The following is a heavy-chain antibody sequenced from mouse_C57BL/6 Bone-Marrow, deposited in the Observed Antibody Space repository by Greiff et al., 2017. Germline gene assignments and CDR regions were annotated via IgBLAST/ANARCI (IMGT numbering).Heavy chain of an antibody. CDR2: IDPENGDT. V-gene: IGHV14-4*01. Sequence: EVMLVESGAELVRPGASVKLSCTASGFNIKDDYMHWVKQRPEQGLEWIGWIDPENGDTESASKFQGKATITADTSSNTAYLQRSSLTSEDTAGYYCTRDYYGTRFAYWGQGTLVTVSA. CDR1: GFNIKDDY. J-gene: IGHJ3*01. CDR3: TRDYYGTRFAY. D-gene: IGHD1-1*01.